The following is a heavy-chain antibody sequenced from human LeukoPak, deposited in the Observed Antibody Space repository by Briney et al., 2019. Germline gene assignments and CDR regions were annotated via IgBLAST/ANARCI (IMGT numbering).Heavy chain of an antibody. V-gene: IGHV4-59*01. J-gene: IGHJ6*03. CDR1: GGSISSYY. Sequence: PSETPSLTCTVSGGSISSYYWSWIRQPPGKGLEWIGYIYYSGSTNYNPSLKSRVTISVDTSKNQFSLKLSSVTAADTAVYYCARDSGRYCSGGSCYRYYYMDVWGKGTTVTVSS. D-gene: IGHD2-15*01. CDR2: IYYSGST. CDR3: ARDSGRYCSGGSCYRYYYMDV.